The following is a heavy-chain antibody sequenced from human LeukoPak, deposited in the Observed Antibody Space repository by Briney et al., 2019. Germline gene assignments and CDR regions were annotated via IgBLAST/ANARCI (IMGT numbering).Heavy chain of an antibody. D-gene: IGHD4-17*01. V-gene: IGHV3-23*01. CDR1: GFTFSSYA. Sequence: GGSLRLSCAASGFTFSSYAMSWVRQTPGKGLDGVSVISGTGGSTYYPDSVKGRFTISRDNSKNTLYLQMTRLRADDTAVYYCAKEIYGDSTGGRFQHWGQGTLVTVSS. CDR3: AKEIYGDSTGGRFQH. J-gene: IGHJ1*01. CDR2: ISGTGGST.